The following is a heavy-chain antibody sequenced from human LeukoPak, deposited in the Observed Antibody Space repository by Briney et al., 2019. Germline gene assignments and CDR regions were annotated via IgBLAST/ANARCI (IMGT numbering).Heavy chain of an antibody. D-gene: IGHD6-19*01. V-gene: IGHV1-2*02. CDR1: GYSFRDYN. Sequence: ASVKVSRKASGYSFRDYNIHWIRQAPGQGLEWMGWMNPNTGDTHFAQKFQGRVAMTSDTSISTAYMEMTRLKYDDTAVYYCARKAVDWGQGTLVTVSS. CDR3: ARKAVD. CDR2: MNPNTGDT. J-gene: IGHJ4*02.